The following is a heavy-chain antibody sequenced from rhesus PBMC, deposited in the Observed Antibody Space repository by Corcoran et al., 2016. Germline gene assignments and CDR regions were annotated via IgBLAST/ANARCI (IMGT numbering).Heavy chain of an antibody. Sequence: EVQLVETGGGLVQPGGSLRLPCAASGFTFSSHGMSWVRRAPGKGLEGVAGITNTGDRTFYADSGKGRFTISRDNSKNTLSLQMNSLRPEDTAVYYCSTDPGCVCCTFDYWGQGVLVTVSS. CDR3: STDPGCVCCTFDY. CDR2: ITNTGDRT. CDR1: GFTFSSHG. J-gene: IGHJ4*01. V-gene: IGHV3S5*01. D-gene: IGHD2-39*02.